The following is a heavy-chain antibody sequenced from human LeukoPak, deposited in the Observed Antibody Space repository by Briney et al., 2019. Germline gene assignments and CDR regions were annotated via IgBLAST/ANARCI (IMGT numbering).Heavy chain of an antibody. V-gene: IGHV1-8*03. J-gene: IGHJ5*02. CDR2: MSPNSGNA. CDR1: GYTFTTLD. Sequence: ASVKVSCKASGYTFTTLDINWVRQATGQGLEWMGWMSPNSGNADYAQKFQGRVTFTRDTSISTAYMELSSLRSEDTAVYYCARGITLIRGLIITWFDPWGPGTLVAVSS. D-gene: IGHD3-10*01. CDR3: ARGITLIRGLIITWFDP.